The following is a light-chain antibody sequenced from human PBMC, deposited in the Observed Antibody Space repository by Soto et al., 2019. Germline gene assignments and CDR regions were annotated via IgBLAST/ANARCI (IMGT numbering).Light chain of an antibody. CDR3: QSYDSSLSGYVV. CDR1: SSNIGAGYD. J-gene: IGLJ2*01. CDR2: CNS. Sequence: QSVLTQPPSGSGAPGQRVTISCTGSSSNIGAGYDVHWYQQLPGTAPKLLIYCNSNRPSGVPDRFSGSKSGTSASLAITGLQAEDEADYYCQSYDSSLSGYVVFGGGTKLTVL. V-gene: IGLV1-40*01.